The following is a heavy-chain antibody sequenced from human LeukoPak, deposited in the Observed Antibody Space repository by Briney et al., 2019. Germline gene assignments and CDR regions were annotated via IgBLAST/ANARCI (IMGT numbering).Heavy chain of an antibody. J-gene: IGHJ4*02. V-gene: IGHV1-69*01. CDR3: ARGGGYYDSSGYPVDX. CDR2: IIPIFGTA. CDR1: GGTFSSYA. D-gene: IGHD3-22*01. Sequence: SVKVSCKASGGTFSSYAISWVRQAPGQGLEWMGGIIPIFGTANYAQKFQGRVTITADESTSTAYMELSSLRSEDTAVYYCARGGGYYDSSGYPVDXWGQGXXVTV.